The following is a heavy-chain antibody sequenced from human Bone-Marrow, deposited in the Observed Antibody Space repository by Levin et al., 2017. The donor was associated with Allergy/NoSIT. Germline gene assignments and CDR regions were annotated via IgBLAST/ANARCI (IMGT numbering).Heavy chain of an antibody. J-gene: IGHJ4*02. CDR1: GFTFSSYW. D-gene: IGHD5-24*01. Sequence: GGSLRLSCVASGFTFSSYWMHWVRQAPGKGLVWVSRIKSDGSVTNYADSVKGRVTISRDNAKNTLYLQMNSLRDEDTAVYYSARVGMATHSFDSWGLGTLVIVSS. CDR3: ARVGMATHSFDS. CDR2: IKSDGSVT. V-gene: IGHV3-74*01.